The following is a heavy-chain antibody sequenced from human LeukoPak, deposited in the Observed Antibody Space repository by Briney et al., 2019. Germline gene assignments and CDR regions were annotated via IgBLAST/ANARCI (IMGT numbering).Heavy chain of an antibody. D-gene: IGHD4-23*01. CDR3: ARDHQLRRGDY. J-gene: IGHJ4*02. CDR1: GFTFSSYS. V-gene: IGHV3-48*01. Sequence: GGSLRLSCAASGFTFSSYSMNWVRQAPGKGLEWVSYISSSSSTIYYAASVRGRFTISRDNAKNSLYLQMNSLRAEDTAVYYCARDHQLRRGDYWGQGTLVTVSP. CDR2: ISSSSSTI.